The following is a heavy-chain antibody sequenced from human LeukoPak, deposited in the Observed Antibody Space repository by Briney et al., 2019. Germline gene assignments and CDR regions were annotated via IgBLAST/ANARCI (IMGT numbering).Heavy chain of an antibody. CDR2: LTGDGRGT. Sequence: PGGSLRLSCSASGFTFSSYAMSWVRQAPRKGLEWVATLTGDGRGTYSADSVKGRFTISRDNSKNTLYLQMNSLSADDTAVYYCAKLSSSWYADYWGQGTLVTVSS. CDR3: AKLSSSWYADY. J-gene: IGHJ4*02. D-gene: IGHD6-13*01. V-gene: IGHV3-23*01. CDR1: GFTFSSYA.